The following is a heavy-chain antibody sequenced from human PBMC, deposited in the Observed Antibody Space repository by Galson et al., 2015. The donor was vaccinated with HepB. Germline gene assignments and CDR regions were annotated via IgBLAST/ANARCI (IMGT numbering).Heavy chain of an antibody. CDR3: ARGKRDTAMVLIYYFDY. CDR1: GFTFSSYW. J-gene: IGHJ4*02. CDR2: IKQDGSKK. D-gene: IGHD5-18*01. V-gene: IGHV3-7*03. Sequence: SLRLSCAASGFTFSSYWMSWVRQAPGKGLEWVANIKQDGSKKYYVDSVKGRFTISRDNAKNSLYLQMNSLRAEDTAVYYCARGKRDTAMVLIYYFDYWGQGTLVTVSS.